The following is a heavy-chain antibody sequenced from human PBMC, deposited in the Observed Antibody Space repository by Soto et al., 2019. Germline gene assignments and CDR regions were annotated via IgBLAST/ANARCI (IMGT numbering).Heavy chain of an antibody. V-gene: IGHV3-30*18. CDR2: ISYDGSNK. J-gene: IGHJ6*02. Sequence: VQLLESGGGLVQPGGSLRLSCAASGFTFSSYGMHWVRQAPGKGLEWVAVISYDGSNKYYADSVKGRFTISRDNSKNTLYLQMISLRAEDTAVYYCAKDMQPRGVYYYGMDVWGQGTTVTVSS. D-gene: IGHD2-2*01. CDR3: AKDMQPRGVYYYGMDV. CDR1: GFTFSSYG.